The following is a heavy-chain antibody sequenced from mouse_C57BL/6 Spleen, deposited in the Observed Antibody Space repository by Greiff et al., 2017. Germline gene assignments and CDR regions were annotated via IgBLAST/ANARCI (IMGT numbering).Heavy chain of an antibody. J-gene: IGHJ2*01. CDR1: GFTFSSYT. D-gene: IGHD1-1*01. CDR3: ARNYYGSSFDD. V-gene: IGHV5-9*01. CDR2: ISGGGGNT. Sequence: EVMLVESGGGLVKPGGSLKLSCAASGFTFSSYTMSWVRQTPEKRLEWVATISGGGGNTYYPDSVKGRFTISRDNAKNTLYLKMSSLRSEDTALYYCARNYYGSSFDDWGQGTTLTVSS.